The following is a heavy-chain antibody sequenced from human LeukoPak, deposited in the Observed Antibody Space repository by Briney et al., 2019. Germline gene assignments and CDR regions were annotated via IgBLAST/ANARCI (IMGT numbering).Heavy chain of an antibody. Sequence: PSETLSLTCTVSGGSISSYYWSWIRQPPGKGLEWIGYIYYSGSTNYNPSLKSRVTISVDTSKNQFSLKLSSVTAADTAVYYCAREHYYGMDVWGQGTTVTVSS. CDR1: GGSISSYY. CDR2: IYYSGST. V-gene: IGHV4-59*12. CDR3: AREHYYGMDV. J-gene: IGHJ6*02.